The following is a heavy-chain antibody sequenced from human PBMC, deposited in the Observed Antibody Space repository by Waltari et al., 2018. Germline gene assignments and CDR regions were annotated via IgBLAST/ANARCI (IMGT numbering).Heavy chain of an antibody. V-gene: IGHV4-39*07. D-gene: IGHD2-21*01. CDR1: GGSISSSSYY. CDR2: IYYSGST. J-gene: IGHJ2*01. CDR3: ASVYCGGDCYLSWYFDL. Sequence: QLQLQESGPGLVKPSETLSLTCTVSGGSISSSSYYWGWIRQPPGKGLEWIGSIYYSGSTYYNPSLKSRVTISVDTSKNQFSLKLSSVTAADTAVYYCASVYCGGDCYLSWYFDLWGRGTLVTVSS.